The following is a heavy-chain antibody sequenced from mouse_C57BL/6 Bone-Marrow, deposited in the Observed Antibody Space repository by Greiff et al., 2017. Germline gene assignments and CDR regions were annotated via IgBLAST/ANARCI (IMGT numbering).Heavy chain of an antibody. CDR1: GFNIKDDY. CDR3: TTKGYDYDCWYFDV. J-gene: IGHJ1*03. Sequence: VQLKESGAELVRPGASVKLSCTASGFNIKDDYMHWVKQRPEQGLEWIGWIDPENGDTEYASKFQGKATITADTSSNTAYLQLSSLTSEDTAVYYCTTKGYDYDCWYFDVWGTGTTVTVSS. CDR2: IDPENGDT. V-gene: IGHV14-4*01. D-gene: IGHD2-4*01.